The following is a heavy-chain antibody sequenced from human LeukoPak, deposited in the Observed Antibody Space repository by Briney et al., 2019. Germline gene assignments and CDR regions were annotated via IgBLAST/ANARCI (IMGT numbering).Heavy chain of an antibody. J-gene: IGHJ4*02. CDR1: GGSFSGYY. CDR3: ARGELGHYDIRIKPYHFDS. CDR2: IHYRGAT. Sequence: SETLSLTCAVYGGSFSGYYWSWIRQPPGKGLEWIGDIHYRGATNYDPSLKSRVTISGDPSKNHISLKLNSVTAADTAVYYCARGELGHYDIRIKPYHFDSWGQGSLVTVSS. D-gene: IGHD3-22*01. V-gene: IGHV4-34*01.